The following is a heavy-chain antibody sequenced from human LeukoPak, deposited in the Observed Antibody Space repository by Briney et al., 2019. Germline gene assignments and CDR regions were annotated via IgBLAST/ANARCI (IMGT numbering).Heavy chain of an antibody. J-gene: IGHJ4*02. CDR1: GFTVSSNY. Sequence: PGGSLRLSCAASGFTVSSNYMSWVRQAPGKGLEWVSVIYSGGSTYYADSVKGRFTISRDNAKNSLYLQMNSLRAEDTAVYYCAGDLGGYDASGRDPFDYWGQGTLVTVSS. CDR3: AGDLGGYDASGRDPFDY. CDR2: IYSGGST. D-gene: IGHD5-12*01. V-gene: IGHV3-53*01.